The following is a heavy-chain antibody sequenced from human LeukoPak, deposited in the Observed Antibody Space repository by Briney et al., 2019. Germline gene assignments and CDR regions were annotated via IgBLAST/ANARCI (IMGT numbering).Heavy chain of an antibody. Sequence: SETLSLTCTVSGGSISSGSDYWSWIGQPAGKALEWIGRIYRSGSTNYNPSLKSRVTISVDTSKNQFSLKLSSVTAADTAVYYCARDGPSGADAFDIWGQGTMVTVSS. CDR2: IYRSGST. D-gene: IGHD2-15*01. V-gene: IGHV4-61*02. CDR3: ARDGPSGADAFDI. CDR1: GGSISSGSDY. J-gene: IGHJ3*02.